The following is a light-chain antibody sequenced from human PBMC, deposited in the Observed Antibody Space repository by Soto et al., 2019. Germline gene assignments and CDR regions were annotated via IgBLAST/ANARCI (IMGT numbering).Light chain of an antibody. V-gene: IGKV3-20*01. CDR2: AAS. CDR1: QSVNSRF. CDR3: QRYGDSPPNT. J-gene: IGKJ2*01. Sequence: EIVLTQSPGTLSLSPGESATLSCRASQSVNSRFLAWYQHKPGQAPRLLIYAASTRATGIPDRFSGSASGTDFFTLTISRLEPEAFAVYYCQRYGDSPPNTFGQGTKLEIK.